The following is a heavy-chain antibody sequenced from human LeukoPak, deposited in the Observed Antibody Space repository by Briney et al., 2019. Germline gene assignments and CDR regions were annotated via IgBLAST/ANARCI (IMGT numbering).Heavy chain of an antibody. CDR3: ARGGLDYYGSGSPSWYMDV. Sequence: SETLSLTCTVSGVSFSSYYWSWIRQPPGKGLEWIGYIYYSGSTNYNPSPKSRVTISVDTSKNQFSLKLSSVTAADTAVYYCARGGLDYYGSGSPSWYMDVWGKGTTVTISS. J-gene: IGHJ6*03. D-gene: IGHD3-10*01. CDR2: IYYSGST. CDR1: GVSFSSYY. V-gene: IGHV4-59*01.